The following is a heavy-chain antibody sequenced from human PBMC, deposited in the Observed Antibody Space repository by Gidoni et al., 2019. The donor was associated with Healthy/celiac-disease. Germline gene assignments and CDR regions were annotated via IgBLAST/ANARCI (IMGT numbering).Heavy chain of an antibody. CDR3: ARGGKGCSSTSCSWGSYYYYGMDV. D-gene: IGHD2-2*01. Sequence: QVQLQQWGAGLLKPSETLSLTCAVYGGSFSGYYWSWISQPPGKGLEWIGEINHSGSTNYNPSLKSRVTISVDTSKNQFSLKLSSVTAADTAVYYCARGGKGCSSTSCSWGSYYYYGMDVWGQGTTVTVSS. J-gene: IGHJ6*02. CDR2: INHSGST. V-gene: IGHV4-34*01. CDR1: GGSFSGYY.